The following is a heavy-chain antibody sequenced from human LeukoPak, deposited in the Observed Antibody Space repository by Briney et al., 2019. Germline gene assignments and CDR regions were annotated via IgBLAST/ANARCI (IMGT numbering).Heavy chain of an antibody. Sequence: KPSETLSLTCAVYGGSFSGYYWSWIRQPPGKGLEWIGEINHSGSTNYNPSLKSRVTISVDTSKNQFSLKLSSVTAADTAVYYCARGPIVERGRMSRNWFDPWGQGTLVTVSS. CDR2: INHSGST. CDR1: GGSFSGYY. D-gene: IGHD5-24*01. V-gene: IGHV4-34*01. CDR3: ARGPIVERGRMSRNWFDP. J-gene: IGHJ5*02.